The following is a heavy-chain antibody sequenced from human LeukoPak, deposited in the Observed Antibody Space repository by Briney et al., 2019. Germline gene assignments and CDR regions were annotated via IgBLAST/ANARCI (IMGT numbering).Heavy chain of an antibody. V-gene: IGHV1-69*04. CDR2: IIPLIGIA. D-gene: IGHD2-15*01. CDR1: GGTFSSYA. J-gene: IGHJ4*02. Sequence: ASVKVSCKASGGTFSSYAISWVRQAPGQGLEWMGRIIPLIGIANYAQKFQGRVTITADKSTSTAYMELSSLRSEDTAVYYCATKGGSYCSGGSCYDYWGQGTLVTVSS. CDR3: ATKGGSYCSGGSCYDY.